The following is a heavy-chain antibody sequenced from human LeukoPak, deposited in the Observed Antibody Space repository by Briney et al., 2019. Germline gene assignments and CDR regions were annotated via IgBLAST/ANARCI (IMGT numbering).Heavy chain of an antibody. V-gene: IGHV4-59*08. CDR1: GGSINTYY. D-gene: IGHD6-19*01. CDR2: IYYSGST. Sequence: PSETLSLTCTVSGGSINTYYWSWIRQPPGKGLEWIGYIYYSGSTDYNSSLKSRVSISVDTSKNQFSLKLSSVTAADTAVYYCARHGQQWQVRVGFDLWGRGTLVTVSS. J-gene: IGHJ2*01. CDR3: ARHGQQWQVRVGFDL.